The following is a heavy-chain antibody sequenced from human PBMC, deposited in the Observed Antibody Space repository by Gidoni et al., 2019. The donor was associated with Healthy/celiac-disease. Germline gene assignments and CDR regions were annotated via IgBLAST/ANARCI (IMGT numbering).Heavy chain of an antibody. Sequence: QVQLVESGGGVVQPGRSLRLYCAASGFTFSSYGMHWVRQAPGKGLEWVAVISYAGSNKYYADSVKGRFTISRDNSKNTLYLQMNSLRAEDTAVYYCAKDPGLRYCSGGSCFSGYSYYGMDVWGQGTTVTVSS. CDR3: AKDPGLRYCSGGSCFSGYSYYGMDV. D-gene: IGHD2-15*01. V-gene: IGHV3-30*18. CDR2: ISYAGSNK. J-gene: IGHJ6*02. CDR1: GFTFSSYG.